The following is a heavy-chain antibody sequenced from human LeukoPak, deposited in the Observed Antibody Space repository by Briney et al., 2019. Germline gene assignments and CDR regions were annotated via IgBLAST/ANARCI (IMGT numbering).Heavy chain of an antibody. V-gene: IGHV4-59*01. CDR1: GGSISNYY. D-gene: IGHD6-19*01. Sequence: PSETLSLTCTVSGGSISNYYWSWIRQPPGKGLEYIGCFYHSGSTNHNPFLKSRVTTSVDTSKNQFSLRLSSVTAADTAVYYCASTHQWLAFDYWGQGILVTVSS. CDR2: FYHSGST. J-gene: IGHJ4*02. CDR3: ASTHQWLAFDY.